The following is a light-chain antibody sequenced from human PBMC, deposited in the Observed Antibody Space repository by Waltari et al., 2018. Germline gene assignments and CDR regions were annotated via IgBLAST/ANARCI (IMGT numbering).Light chain of an antibody. Sequence: DIRMTQSPSSLSASVGDRVTITCRASQNIDSDLNWYQQKPGKAPRLLIYAASSLQRGVPSRFSGSGSGTDFTLTVSSLQPEDFAIYYCQQSYTTPPMYTFGQGTKLEIK. V-gene: IGKV1-39*01. J-gene: IGKJ2*01. CDR3: QQSYTTPPMYT. CDR1: QNIDSD. CDR2: AAS.